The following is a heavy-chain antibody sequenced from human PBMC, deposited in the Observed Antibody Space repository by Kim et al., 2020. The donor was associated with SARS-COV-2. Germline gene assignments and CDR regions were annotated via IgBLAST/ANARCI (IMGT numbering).Heavy chain of an antibody. Sequence: GGFLRLSCEASGFTFTNYWMHWVRQAPGKGLVWVSRINNDGSAANGADSVKGRFTISRDNAKNTVYLQLNSLSAEDTAVYYCARTLTASFDAFDVWGQGTMVTVSS. J-gene: IGHJ3*01. CDR3: ARTLTASFDAFDV. V-gene: IGHV3-74*01. CDR2: INNDGSAA. D-gene: IGHD3-10*01. CDR1: GFTFTNYW.